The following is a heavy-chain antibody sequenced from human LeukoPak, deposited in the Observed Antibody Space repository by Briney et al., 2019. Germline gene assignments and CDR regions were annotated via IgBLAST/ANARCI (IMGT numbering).Heavy chain of an antibody. CDR1: GFTFSSYA. D-gene: IGHD3-22*01. J-gene: IGHJ4*02. V-gene: IGHV3-23*01. Sequence: GGSLRLSCAASGFTFSSYAMSWVRQAPGKGLEWVSAISGSGGSTYYADSVKGRFTISRDNSKNTLYLQMNSLRAEDTAVYYCAKLLGYYYDSSGYPFDYWGQGTLVTVSS. CDR2: ISGSGGST. CDR3: AKLLGYYYDSSGYPFDY.